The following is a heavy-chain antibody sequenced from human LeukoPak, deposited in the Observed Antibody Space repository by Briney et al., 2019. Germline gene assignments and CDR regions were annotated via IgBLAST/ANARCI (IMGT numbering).Heavy chain of an antibody. J-gene: IGHJ4*02. CDR1: GGSISSGGYS. CDR3: ARHFARYYDSSGYLDY. CDR2: IYYSGST. V-gene: IGHV4-61*08. D-gene: IGHD3-22*01. Sequence: PSETLSLTCTVSGGSISSGGYSWSWIRQPPGKGLEWIGYIYYSGSTNYNPSLKSRVTISVDTSKNQFSLKLSSVTAADTAVYYCARHFARYYDSSGYLDYWGQGTLVTVSS.